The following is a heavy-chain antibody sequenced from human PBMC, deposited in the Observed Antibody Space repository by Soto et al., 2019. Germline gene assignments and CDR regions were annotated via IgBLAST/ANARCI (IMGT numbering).Heavy chain of an antibody. CDR3: EKDLEPIVLLPAARDY. CDR1: GFTFSSYG. CDR2: ISYDGSNK. V-gene: IGHV3-30*18. J-gene: IGHJ4*02. Sequence: QVQLVESGGGVVQPGRSLRLSCAASGFTFSSYGMHWVRQAPGKGLEWVAVISYDGSNKYYADSVKGRFTISRDNSKNSMYLQINSLRAEDTAVYYGEKDLEPIVLLPAARDYWGQGTLVTVSS. D-gene: IGHD2-2*01.